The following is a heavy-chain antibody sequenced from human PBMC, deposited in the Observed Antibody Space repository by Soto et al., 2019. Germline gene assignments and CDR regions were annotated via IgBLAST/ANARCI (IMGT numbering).Heavy chain of an antibody. Sequence: QVQLQESGPGLVKPSQTLSLTCTVSCGSISSGGYYWSWIRQHPGKGLEWIGYIYYSGSTYYNPSLKSRVTISVDTSKNQFSLKLSSVTAADTAVYYCARSGVYCSSTSCYAFDIWGQGTMVTVSS. CDR2: IYYSGST. V-gene: IGHV4-31*03. J-gene: IGHJ3*02. CDR1: CGSISSGGYY. D-gene: IGHD2-2*01. CDR3: ARSGVYCSSTSCYAFDI.